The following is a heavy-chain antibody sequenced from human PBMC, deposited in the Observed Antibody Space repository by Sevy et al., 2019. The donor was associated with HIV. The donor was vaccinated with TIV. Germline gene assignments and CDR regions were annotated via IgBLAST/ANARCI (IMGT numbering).Heavy chain of an antibody. Sequence: ASVKVSCKASGGTFSSYAISWVRQAPGQGLEWMGGMIPIFGTANYAQKFQGRVTITADESTSTAYMELRSLRSEDTAVYYCARSYGDYYYFDYWGQGTLVTVSS. CDR1: GGTFSSYA. D-gene: IGHD4-17*01. CDR3: ARSYGDYYYFDY. V-gene: IGHV1-69*13. J-gene: IGHJ4*02. CDR2: MIPIFGTA.